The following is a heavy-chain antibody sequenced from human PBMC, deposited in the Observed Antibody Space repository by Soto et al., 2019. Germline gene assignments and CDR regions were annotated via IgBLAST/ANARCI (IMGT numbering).Heavy chain of an antibody. J-gene: IGHJ4*02. CDR3: TKYRRTDAEGYSFDY. CDR2: LHYSGST. V-gene: IGHV4-59*01. CDR1: AGSISGSD. D-gene: IGHD2-15*01. Sequence: SETLSLTSTVAAGSISGSDWCRITQTPRKVLEWVGYLHYSGSTNYNPSLKSRVTMSVDSAKNQFSLQLSSVTAADTAVYFGTKYRRTDAEGYSFDYWGQGAMVTVSS.